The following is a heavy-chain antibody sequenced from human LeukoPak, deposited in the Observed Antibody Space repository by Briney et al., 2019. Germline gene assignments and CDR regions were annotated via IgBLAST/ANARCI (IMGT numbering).Heavy chain of an antibody. CDR2: INPNSGGT. J-gene: IGHJ4*02. Sequence: ASVKVSCKASGYTFTGYYMHWVRQAPGQGLEWMGRINPNSGGTNYAQKFQGGVTVTRDTSTSTVHMELSGLRSEDTAVYYCARDQEGFDYWGQGTLVTVSS. CDR3: ARDQEGFDY. CDR1: GYTFTGYY. V-gene: IGHV1-2*06.